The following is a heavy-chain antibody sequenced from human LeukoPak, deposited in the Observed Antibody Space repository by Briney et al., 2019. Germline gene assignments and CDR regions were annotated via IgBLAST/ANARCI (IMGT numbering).Heavy chain of an antibody. CDR3: ARKRYGSGSYYPYYFDY. J-gene: IGHJ4*02. V-gene: IGHV5-51*01. Sequence: GESLKISCKASGYSFANYWVGWVRQMPGKGLEWMGIIYPADSDTRYSPSLQGQVTISVDKSISTAYLQWSSLKASDTAMYYCARKRYGSGSYYPYYFDYWGQGTLVTVSS. D-gene: IGHD3-10*01. CDR1: GYSFANYW. CDR2: IYPADSDT.